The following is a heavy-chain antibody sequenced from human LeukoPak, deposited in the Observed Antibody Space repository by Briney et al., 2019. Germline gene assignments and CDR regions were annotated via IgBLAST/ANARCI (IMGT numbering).Heavy chain of an antibody. D-gene: IGHD5-12*01. CDR2: INDRGNT. V-gene: IGHV4-4*07. CDR3: ARERGSGYYDMAIVY. CDR1: GGSISGYY. J-gene: IGHJ4*02. Sequence: SETLSLTCTVSGGSISGYYWGWIRLPAGKGLEWIGHINDRGNTNYNPSLMSRVTLSLDMSKIQFSLKLKSVTAADTAMYYCARERGSGYYDMAIVYWGQRTLVTVSS.